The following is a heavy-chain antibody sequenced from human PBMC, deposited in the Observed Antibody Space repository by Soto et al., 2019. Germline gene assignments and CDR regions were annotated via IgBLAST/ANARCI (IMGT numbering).Heavy chain of an antibody. Sequence: GGSLRLSCAASGFTVSSNYMSWVLQAPWRGLEWVSLIYSDGITYHADSVKGRFTISRDSSKNTLYLQMDNLRVVDAAVYYCARERSDNELILDFDHWGQGTLVNVSS. CDR3: ARERSDNELILDFDH. CDR1: GFTVSSNY. J-gene: IGHJ4*02. CDR2: IYSDGIT. V-gene: IGHV3-66*01. D-gene: IGHD1-26*01.